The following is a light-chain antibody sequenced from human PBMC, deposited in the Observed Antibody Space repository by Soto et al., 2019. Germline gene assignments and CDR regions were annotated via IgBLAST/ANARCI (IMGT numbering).Light chain of an antibody. CDR1: SGDIGSYNR. V-gene: IGLV2-14*01. CDR3: SSYTNINTRACV. Sequence: QSVLTQPPSASGTPGQTVTISCTGTSGDIGSYNRVSWYQQHPGKAPKLIIYEVTDRPSGVSNRFSGSKSGNTASLTISGLQAEDEAEYYCSSYTNINTRACVFGTGTKVTV. CDR2: EVT. J-gene: IGLJ1*01.